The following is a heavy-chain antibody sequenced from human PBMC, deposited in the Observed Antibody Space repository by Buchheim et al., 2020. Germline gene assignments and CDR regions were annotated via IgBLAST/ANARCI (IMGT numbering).Heavy chain of an antibody. CDR2: IYYSGST. V-gene: IGHV4-31*03. CDR3: ARYGASGITIFGVVTDYGMDV. J-gene: IGHJ6*02. D-gene: IGHD3-3*01. CDR1: GGSISSGGYY. Sequence: QVQLQESGPGLVKPSQTLSLTCTVSGGSISSGGYYWSWIRQHPGKGLEWIGYIYYSGSTYYNPSLKSRVTISVDTSKNQFSLKLSSVTAADTAVYYCARYGASGITIFGVVTDYGMDVWGQGTT.